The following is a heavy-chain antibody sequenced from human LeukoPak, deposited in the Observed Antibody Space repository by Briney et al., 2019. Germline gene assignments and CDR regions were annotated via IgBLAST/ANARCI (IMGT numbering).Heavy chain of an antibody. CDR3: ARDAGSSSFRFDY. CDR1: GFTFSSYA. Sequence: GGSLRLSCAASGFTFSSYAMHWVRQAPGKGLEWVAVISYDGSNKYYADSVKGRFTISRDNSKNTLYLQMNSLRAEDTAVYYCARDAGSSSFRFDYWGQGTLVTVSS. D-gene: IGHD6-6*01. CDR2: ISYDGSNK. V-gene: IGHV3-30-3*01. J-gene: IGHJ4*02.